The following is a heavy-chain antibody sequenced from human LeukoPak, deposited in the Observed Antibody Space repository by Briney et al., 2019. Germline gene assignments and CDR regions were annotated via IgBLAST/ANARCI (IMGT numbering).Heavy chain of an antibody. V-gene: IGHV3-33*01. D-gene: IGHD2-8*02. CDR2: IWYDGSNK. CDR3: ARDLLLVATGVLGY. CDR1: GFTFSSYG. Sequence: PGRSLRLSCAASGFTFSSYGMHWVRQAPGKGLEWVAVIWYDGSNKYYADSVKGRFTISRDNSKNTLYLQMNSLRAEDTAMYYCARDLLLVATGVLGYWGQGTLVTVSS. J-gene: IGHJ4*02.